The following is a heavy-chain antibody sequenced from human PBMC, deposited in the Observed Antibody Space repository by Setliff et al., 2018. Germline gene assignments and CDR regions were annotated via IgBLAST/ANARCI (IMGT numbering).Heavy chain of an antibody. V-gene: IGHV4-34*01. CDR3: ASGYCSGTSCYDY. CDR1: FSGSY. CDR2: INHSGST. Sequence: KPSETLSLTCGVSFSGSYWSWIRQPPGKGLEWIGEINHSGSTDSNPSLKSRVTISVDTSKNQFSLKLTTVTAADTAVYYCASGYCSGTSCYDYWGQGTLVTVSS. D-gene: IGHD2-2*01. J-gene: IGHJ4*02.